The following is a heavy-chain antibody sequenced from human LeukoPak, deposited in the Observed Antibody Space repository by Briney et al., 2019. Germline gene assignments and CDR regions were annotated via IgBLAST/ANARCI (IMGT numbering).Heavy chain of an antibody. D-gene: IGHD6-13*01. J-gene: IGHJ5*02. CDR2: IYHSGST. CDR1: GGSISSGGYY. V-gene: IGHV4-30-2*01. CDR3: ARDGGYSSSWYPDGWFDP. Sequence: PSQTLSLTCTVSGGSISSGGYYWSWIRQPPGKGLEWIGYIYHSGSTYYNPSLKSRVTISVDKSKNQFSLKLSSVTAADTAVYYCARDGGYSSSWYPDGWFDPWGQGTLVTVSS.